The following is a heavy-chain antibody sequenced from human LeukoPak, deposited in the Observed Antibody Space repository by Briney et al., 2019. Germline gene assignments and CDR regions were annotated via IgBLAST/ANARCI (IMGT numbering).Heavy chain of an antibody. CDR3: ARANHRYSYGRPSYYYMDV. Sequence: GASVKVSCKASGGTFSSYAISWVRRAPGQGLEWMGGIIPIFGTANYAQKFQGRVTITADESTSTAYMELSSLRSEDTAVYYCARANHRYSYGRPSYYYMDVWGKGTTVTVSS. V-gene: IGHV1-69*13. D-gene: IGHD5-18*01. CDR2: IIPIFGTA. CDR1: GGTFSSYA. J-gene: IGHJ6*03.